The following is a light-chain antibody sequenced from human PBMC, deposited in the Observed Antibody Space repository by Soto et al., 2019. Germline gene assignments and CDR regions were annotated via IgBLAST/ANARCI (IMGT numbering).Light chain of an antibody. CDR1: QSVSSSY. V-gene: IGKV3-20*01. CDR2: GAS. Sequence: EIVLTQSPGTLSLSPGERATLSCRASQSVSSSYLAWYQQTPGQAPRLLIYGASSRATGIPDRFSGSGSGTDFTLTISRLEPEDFAVYYCQQYRNSPYTFGQGTKLEIK. CDR3: QQYRNSPYT. J-gene: IGKJ2*01.